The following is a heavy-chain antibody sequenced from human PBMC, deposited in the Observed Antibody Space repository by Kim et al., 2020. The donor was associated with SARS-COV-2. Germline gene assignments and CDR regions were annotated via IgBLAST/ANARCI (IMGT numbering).Heavy chain of an antibody. V-gene: IGHV1-18*01. J-gene: IGHJ4*02. D-gene: IGHD3-10*01. Sequence: GNTNYAQKLQGRVTMTTDTSTSTAYMELRSLRSDDTAVYYCARDEVRSDYWGQGTLVTVSS. CDR3: ARDEVRSDY. CDR2: GNT.